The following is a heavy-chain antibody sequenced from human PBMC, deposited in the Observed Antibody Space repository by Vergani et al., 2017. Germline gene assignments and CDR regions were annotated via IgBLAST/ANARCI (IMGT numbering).Heavy chain of an antibody. J-gene: IGHJ4*02. D-gene: IGHD4-17*01. V-gene: IGHV3-30*02. CDR2: IRYDGSNK. CDR3: ARSGTVTYEDY. CDR1: GFTFSSYG. Sequence: QVQLVESGGGVVQPGGSLRLSCAASGFTFSSYGMHWVRQAPGKGLELVAFIRYDGSNKYYADSVKGRFTISRDNSKNTLYLQMNSLRAEDTAVYYCARSGTVTYEDYWGQGTLVTVSS.